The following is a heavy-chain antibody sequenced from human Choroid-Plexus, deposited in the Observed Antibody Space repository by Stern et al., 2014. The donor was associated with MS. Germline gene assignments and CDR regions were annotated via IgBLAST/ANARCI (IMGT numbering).Heavy chain of an antibody. V-gene: IGHV3-30*18. CDR1: GFTFGSCA. J-gene: IGHJ5*02. CDR3: AKDRQYLTYFFDH. Sequence: VQLVESGGGVVQPGRPLRLSCVASGFTFGSCAMYWVRQAPGKGLERVAGVAYDGSNKYYADAVKGRFTISRDNSQNTLYMQMSSLRPEDTAVYYCAKDRQYLTYFFDHWGQGSLVTVSS. CDR2: VAYDGSNK. D-gene: IGHD2/OR15-2a*01.